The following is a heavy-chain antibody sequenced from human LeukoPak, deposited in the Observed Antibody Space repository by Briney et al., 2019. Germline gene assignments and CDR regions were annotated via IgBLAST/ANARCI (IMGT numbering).Heavy chain of an antibody. CDR1: HGSISRYY. Sequence: SETLSLTCIVSHGSISRYYWSWLRQPPGKGLEWIGHIYYSGSTEYSPSLKSRVTISVDTSENQVSLKVTSVTAADTAVYYCARLYNRGFDYGYDDAFDVWGQGTMVTVSS. D-gene: IGHD5-18*01. CDR2: IYYSGST. J-gene: IGHJ3*01. V-gene: IGHV4-59*08. CDR3: ARLYNRGFDYGYDDAFDV.